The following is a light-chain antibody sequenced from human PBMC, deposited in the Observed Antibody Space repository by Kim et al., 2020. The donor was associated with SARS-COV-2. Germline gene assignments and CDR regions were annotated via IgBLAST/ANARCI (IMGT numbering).Light chain of an antibody. J-gene: IGKJ2*03. CDR1: QSVSSSY. Sequence: WSPGERATLSCRASQSVSSSYLAWYQQTPGQAPRLLIYGASSRATGIPDRFSGSGSGTDFTLTISRLEPEDFAVYYCQQYGSSPYSFGQGTKLEI. V-gene: IGKV3-20*01. CDR2: GAS. CDR3: QQYGSSPYS.